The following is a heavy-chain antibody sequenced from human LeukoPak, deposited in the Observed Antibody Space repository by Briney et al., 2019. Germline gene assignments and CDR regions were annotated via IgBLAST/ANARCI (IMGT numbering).Heavy chain of an antibody. Sequence: GGSLRLSCAVSGFTFSSYWMSWVRQAPGKGLEWVANIKQDGNEKYYVDSVKGRFIISRDNAKNSLYLQMNSLRAEDTAVYYCAKLALIYGDFDYWGQGTLVTVSS. D-gene: IGHD4-17*01. CDR2: IKQDGNEK. CDR3: AKLALIYGDFDY. CDR1: GFTFSSYW. V-gene: IGHV3-7*03. J-gene: IGHJ4*02.